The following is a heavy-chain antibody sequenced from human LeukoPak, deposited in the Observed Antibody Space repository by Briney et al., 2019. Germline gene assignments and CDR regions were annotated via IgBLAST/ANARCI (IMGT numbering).Heavy chain of an antibody. CDR2: IRYDGNNK. Sequence: GGSLRLSCAASGFTFSSYGMHWVRQAPGKGLEWVAFIRYDGNNKYYADSVKGRFTISRDNSKNTLYLQMNSLRAEDTAVYYCARAVYCSGGGCFWYFDLWGRGTLVTVSS. CDR1: GFTFSSYG. D-gene: IGHD2-15*01. CDR3: ARAVYCSGGGCFWYFDL. J-gene: IGHJ2*01. V-gene: IGHV3-30*02.